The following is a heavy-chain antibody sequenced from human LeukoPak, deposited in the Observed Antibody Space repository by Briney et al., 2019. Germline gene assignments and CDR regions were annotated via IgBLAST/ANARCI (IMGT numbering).Heavy chain of an antibody. CDR2: IDTDVSNT. D-gene: IGHD2-8*02. J-gene: IGHJ4*02. CDR3: ARGLLGIDY. Sequence: GGSLRFSCAASGFALSMYWMHWVRQAPGKGLVWVSRIDTDVSNTDYADSVKGRFTISRDNAKNTLYLQMNSLRAEDTAVYYCARGLLGIDYWGQGTLVTVSS. CDR1: GFALSMYW. V-gene: IGHV3-74*01.